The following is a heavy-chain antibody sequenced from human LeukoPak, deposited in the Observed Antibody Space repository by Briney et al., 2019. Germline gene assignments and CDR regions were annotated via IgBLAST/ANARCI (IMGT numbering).Heavy chain of an antibody. V-gene: IGHV3-23*01. CDR1: GFICSSYV. Sequence: SGGSLRLSCAALGFICSSYVMSWVRQAPGKGLEWVSVISGSGGSTYYADSVKGRFTISRDNSKNTLYLQMNSLRAEDTAVYYCARGSAYYDSSGYYPYYFDYWGQGTLVTVSS. J-gene: IGHJ4*02. D-gene: IGHD3-22*01. CDR3: ARGSAYYDSSGYYPYYFDY. CDR2: ISGSGGST.